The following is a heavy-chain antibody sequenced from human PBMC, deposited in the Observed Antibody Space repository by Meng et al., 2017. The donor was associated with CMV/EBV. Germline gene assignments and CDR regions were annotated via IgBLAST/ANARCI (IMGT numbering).Heavy chain of an antibody. CDR1: GFTFGSYW. Sequence: GGSLRLSCGGSGFTFGSYWMHWVRQVPGKGLVWISRIHSDGVSADYACSVMGRSTISRDNAKNTVYLQMNSLRPEDTAVYYCARMFNYDFSRGGMDVWGQGTTVTVSS. V-gene: IGHV3-74*01. J-gene: IGHJ6*02. CDR2: IHSDGVSA. D-gene: IGHD3-3*01. CDR3: ARMFNYDFSRGGMDV.